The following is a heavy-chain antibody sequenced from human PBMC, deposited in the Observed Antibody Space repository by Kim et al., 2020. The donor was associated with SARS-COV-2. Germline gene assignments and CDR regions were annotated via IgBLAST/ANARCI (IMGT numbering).Heavy chain of an antibody. CDR1: GGSISSSNW. Sequence: SETLSLTCAVSGGSISSSNWWSWVRQPPGKGLEWIGEIYHSGSTNYNPSLKSRVTISVDKSKNQFSLKLSSVTAADTAVYYCASSTSPYSAFDYWGQGTLVTVSS. CDR2: IYHSGST. J-gene: IGHJ4*02. V-gene: IGHV4-4*02. D-gene: IGHD2-2*01. CDR3: ASSTSPYSAFDY.